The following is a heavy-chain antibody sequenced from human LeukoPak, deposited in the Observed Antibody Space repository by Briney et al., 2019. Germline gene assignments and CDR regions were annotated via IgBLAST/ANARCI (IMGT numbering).Heavy chain of an antibody. CDR1: GFTFSNYW. CDR3: ARSTTKTTRVVYT. CDR2: IKQDGSEK. J-gene: IGHJ5*02. Sequence: PGGSLRLSCAASGFTFSNYWMTWVRQAPGKGLEWVANIKQDGSEKNNSASVKSRFTIYKDNAKSSLFLQRSSLRAEDTAVYYCARSTTKTTRVVYTWGEGTLVTLSS. V-gene: IGHV3-7*01. D-gene: IGHD4-17*01.